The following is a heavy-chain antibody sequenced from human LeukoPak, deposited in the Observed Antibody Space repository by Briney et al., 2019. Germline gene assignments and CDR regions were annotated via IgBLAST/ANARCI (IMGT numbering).Heavy chain of an antibody. CDR2: IYHSGST. V-gene: IGHV4-30-2*01. CDR1: GGSISTAGYY. CDR3: ARRAALLDAFDI. D-gene: IGHD2-2*02. J-gene: IGHJ3*02. Sequence: PSQTLSLTCTVSGGSISTAGYYWSWIRQPPGKGLEWIGYIYHSGSTYYNPSLKSRVTISVDRSQNQFSMKLSSVTAGDTVVYYCARRAALLDAFDIWGQGTMVTVSS.